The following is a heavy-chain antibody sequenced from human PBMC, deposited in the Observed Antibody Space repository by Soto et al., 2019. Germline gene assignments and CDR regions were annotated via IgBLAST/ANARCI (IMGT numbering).Heavy chain of an antibody. Sequence: GASVKVSCKASGGTFSSYAISWVRQAPGQGLEWMGGIIPIFGTANYAQKFQGRVTITADESTSTAYMELSSLRSEDTAVYYCASRDYDSSGSSGMDVWGQGTTVTVSS. CDR3: ASRDYDSSGSSGMDV. CDR1: GGTFSSYA. CDR2: IIPIFGTA. J-gene: IGHJ6*02. D-gene: IGHD3-22*01. V-gene: IGHV1-69*13.